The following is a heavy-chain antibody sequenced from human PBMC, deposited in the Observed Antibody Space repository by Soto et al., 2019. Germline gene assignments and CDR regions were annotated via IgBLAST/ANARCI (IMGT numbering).Heavy chain of an antibody. Sequence: SETLSLTCTVSGGSISSYYWSWIRQPPGKGLEWIGYIYYSGSTNYNPSLKSRVTISVDTSKNQFSLKLSSVTAADTAVYYCARVPPRYCSSTSCYVGGADYYYYYMDVWGKGTTVTVSS. D-gene: IGHD2-2*01. V-gene: IGHV4-59*01. CDR1: GGSISSYY. CDR2: IYYSGST. CDR3: ARVPPRYCSSTSCYVGGADYYYYYMDV. J-gene: IGHJ6*03.